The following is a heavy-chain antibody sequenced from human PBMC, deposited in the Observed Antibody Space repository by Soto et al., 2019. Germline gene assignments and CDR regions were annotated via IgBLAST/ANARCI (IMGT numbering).Heavy chain of an antibody. CDR3: AKDPDSGYYQAFDY. D-gene: IGHD5-12*01. Sequence: GGSLRLSCAASGFTFSSYAMSWVRQAPGKGLEWVSAISGSGGSTYYADSVKGRFTISRDNSKNTLDLQMNSLRAEDTAVYYCAKDPDSGYYQAFDYWGQGTLVTVSS. J-gene: IGHJ4*02. CDR1: GFTFSSYA. CDR2: ISGSGGST. V-gene: IGHV3-23*01.